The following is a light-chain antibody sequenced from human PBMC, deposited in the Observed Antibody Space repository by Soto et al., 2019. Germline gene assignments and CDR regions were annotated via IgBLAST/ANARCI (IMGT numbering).Light chain of an antibody. CDR2: GAS. CDR1: QSVTSNH. CDR3: QQYATSPRT. J-gene: IGKJ4*01. Sequence: EIVLTQSPGTLSLSPGERATLSCKASQSVTSNHLVWYQQMPGQAPRLLIGGASRRATGVPARFTGSGSGTDFYLTIDSLEPEDDAMYYCQQYATSPRTFGGGTKVESK. V-gene: IGKV3-20*01.